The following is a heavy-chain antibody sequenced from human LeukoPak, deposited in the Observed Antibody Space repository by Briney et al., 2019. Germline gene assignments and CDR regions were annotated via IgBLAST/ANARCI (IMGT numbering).Heavy chain of an antibody. J-gene: IGHJ4*02. Sequence: ASVKVSCKASGYTFSGYGITWVRQAPGQGLEWTGWISAYNGNTNYAQKLQGRVTMTTDTSTSTAYMELRSLRSDDTAVYYCARMDSSGYHFDYWGQGTLVTVSS. CDR3: ARMDSSGYHFDY. V-gene: IGHV1-18*01. CDR1: GYTFSGYG. D-gene: IGHD3-22*01. CDR2: ISAYNGNT.